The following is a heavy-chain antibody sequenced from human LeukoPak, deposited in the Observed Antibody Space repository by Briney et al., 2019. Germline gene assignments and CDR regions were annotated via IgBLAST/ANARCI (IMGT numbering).Heavy chain of an antibody. Sequence: PGGSLRLSCAASGFTFSGYEMNWVRQAPGKGLEWVSYISSSGSTIYYADSVKGRFTISRDNAKNSLYLQMNSLRAEDTAVYYCARVPERYDAFDIWGQGTMVTVSS. CDR2: ISSSGSTI. CDR3: ARVPERYDAFDI. CDR1: GFTFSGYE. J-gene: IGHJ3*02. V-gene: IGHV3-48*03. D-gene: IGHD1-14*01.